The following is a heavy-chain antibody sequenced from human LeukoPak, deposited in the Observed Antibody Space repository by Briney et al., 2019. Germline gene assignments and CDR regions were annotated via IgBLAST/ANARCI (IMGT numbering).Heavy chain of an antibody. V-gene: IGHV1-2*02. CDR3: ALEVYYSDNSAFDY. CDR1: GYTFTDYY. D-gene: IGHD3-22*01. J-gene: IGHJ4*02. CDR2: MDPKSGEA. Sequence: ASVKVSCKASGYTFTDYYMHWVRQAPGQGLEWMGWMDPKSGEANHAQKFQGRVIMTRDTSINTAYMELSRLRSDDTAVYYCALEVYYSDNSAFDYWGQGTLVTVSS.